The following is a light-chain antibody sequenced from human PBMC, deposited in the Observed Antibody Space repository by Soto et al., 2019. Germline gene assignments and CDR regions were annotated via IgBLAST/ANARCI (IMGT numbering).Light chain of an antibody. Sequence: EFVLTQSPGTLSLSPGERATLSCRASQAVRNNYLAWYQQKPGQAPRLLIYDASSRATGIPDRLSGGGSGTDFTLTISSLEPEDIAVYYCQQRSNWRVTFGGGTKVDIK. CDR1: QAVRNNY. CDR3: QQRSNWRVT. CDR2: DAS. V-gene: IGKV3D-20*02. J-gene: IGKJ4*01.